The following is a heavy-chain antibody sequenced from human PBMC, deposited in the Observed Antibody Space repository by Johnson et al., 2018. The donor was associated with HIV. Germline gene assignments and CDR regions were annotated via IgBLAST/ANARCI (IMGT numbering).Heavy chain of an antibody. D-gene: IGHD3-3*01. V-gene: IGHV3-30*04. Sequence: VQLVESGGGVVQPGGSLRLSCAASGFTFSNYAMDWVRQPPGKGLEWVAVASFDGSNKYYPDSVKGRFTISRDNSKNTLYLQMDSLREEDTAMYYCAGGRREWLLLRDALDIWGQGTMLTVSS. CDR2: ASFDGSNK. CDR3: AGGRREWLLLRDALDI. J-gene: IGHJ3*02. CDR1: GFTFSNYA.